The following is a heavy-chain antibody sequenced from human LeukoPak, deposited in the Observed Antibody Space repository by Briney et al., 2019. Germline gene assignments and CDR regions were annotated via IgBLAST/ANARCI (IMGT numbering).Heavy chain of an antibody. CDR1: GGSFSGYY. Sequence: PSETLSLTCAVYGGSFSGYYWSWIRQPPGKGLEWIGEINHSGSNNYNPSLKSRVTISVDTSKNQFSLKLSSVTAADWAVYYCARRPYYDFWSGYSDYFDYWGQGTLVTVSS. V-gene: IGHV4-34*01. D-gene: IGHD3-3*01. CDR3: ARRPYYDFWSGYSDYFDY. CDR2: INHSGSN. J-gene: IGHJ4*02.